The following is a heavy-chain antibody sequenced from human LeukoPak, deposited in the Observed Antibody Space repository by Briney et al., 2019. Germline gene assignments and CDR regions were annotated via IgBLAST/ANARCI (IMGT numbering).Heavy chain of an antibody. CDR3: ARGVVAVKWFDP. CDR1: GFTFSSYE. D-gene: IGHD2-15*01. Sequence: TGGSLRLSCVASGFTFSSYEMNWVRQAPGMGLEWVSYISNGGYTAYYASSVKGRFTVSRDDAKNTLYLQMDSLRVEDTALYYCARGVVAVKWFDPWGQGTLVTVSS. J-gene: IGHJ5*02. CDR2: ISNGGYTA. V-gene: IGHV3-48*03.